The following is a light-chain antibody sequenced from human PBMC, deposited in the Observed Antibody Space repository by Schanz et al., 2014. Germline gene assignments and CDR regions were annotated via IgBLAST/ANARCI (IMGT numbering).Light chain of an antibody. CDR3: SSYAGSNNGV. Sequence: QSVLTQPASVSGSPGQSITISCTATTNYGGSYNLVSWYQQSPGKAPQLMIYEGIKRPSGVSDRFSGSKSGNTASLTISGLQAEDEADYYCSSYAGSNNGVFGGGTQLTVL. CDR2: EGI. J-gene: IGLJ7*01. CDR1: TNYGGSYNL. V-gene: IGLV2-14*02.